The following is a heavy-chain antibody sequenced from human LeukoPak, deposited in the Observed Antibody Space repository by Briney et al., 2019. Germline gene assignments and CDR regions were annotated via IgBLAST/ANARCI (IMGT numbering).Heavy chain of an antibody. D-gene: IGHD2-2*03. V-gene: IGHV3-23*01. Sequence: GGSLRLSCAASGFTFSSYAMSWVRQAPGKGLEWVSAISGSGGSTYYADSVKGRFTISRDNSKNTLYPQMNSLRAEDTAVYYCAVDIVVVPAARPPPHFDYWGQGTLVTVSS. CDR1: GFTFSSYA. J-gene: IGHJ4*02. CDR3: AVDIVVVPAARPPPHFDY. CDR2: ISGSGGST.